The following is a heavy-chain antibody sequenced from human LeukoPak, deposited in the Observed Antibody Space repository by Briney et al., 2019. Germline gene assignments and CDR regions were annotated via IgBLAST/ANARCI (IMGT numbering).Heavy chain of an antibody. V-gene: IGHV4-34*01. J-gene: IGHJ4*02. D-gene: IGHD3-22*01. CDR1: GGSFSGYY. CDR3: ARDKGEYYDSSGYLDY. Sequence: KPSETLSLTCAVYGGSFSGYYWSWIRQPPGKGLEWIGEINHSGSTNYNPSLKSRVTISVGTSKNQFSLKLSSVTAADTAMYYCARDKGEYYDSSGYLDYWGQGTLVTVSS. CDR2: INHSGST.